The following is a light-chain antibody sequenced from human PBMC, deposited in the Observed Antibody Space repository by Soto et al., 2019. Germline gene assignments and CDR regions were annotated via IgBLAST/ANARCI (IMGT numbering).Light chain of an antibody. CDR3: QQYGSSPPYT. CDR2: GAS. CDR1: QSVSSSY. J-gene: IGKJ2*01. Sequence: EIVLMHSPGTLSLSPGERATLSCRASQSVSSSYLAWYQQKPGQAPRLLIYGASSRATGIPDRFSGSGSGTDFTLTISRLEPEDFAVYYCQQYGSSPPYTFGQGTNVDIK. V-gene: IGKV3-20*01.